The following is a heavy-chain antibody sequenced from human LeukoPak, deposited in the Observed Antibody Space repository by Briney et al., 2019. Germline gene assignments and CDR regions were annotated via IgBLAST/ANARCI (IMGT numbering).Heavy chain of an antibody. Sequence: PSVTLSLTCSVSGYSISTGYYWGWIRQPPGKGLEWIGSIYQSGSTYYNPSLKSRVTISVDTSKNQFSLRLSSVTAADTAVYYCARSRGDRYYSVSSGYYSFDYWGQGTLVTVSS. D-gene: IGHD3-22*01. CDR3: ARSRGDRYYSVSSGYYSFDY. CDR2: IYQSGST. J-gene: IGHJ4*02. CDR1: GYSISTGYY. V-gene: IGHV4-38-2*01.